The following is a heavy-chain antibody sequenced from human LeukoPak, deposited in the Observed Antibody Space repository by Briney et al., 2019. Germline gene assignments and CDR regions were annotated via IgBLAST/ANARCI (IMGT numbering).Heavy chain of an antibody. V-gene: IGHV4-39*07. D-gene: IGHD1-26*01. J-gene: IGHJ4*02. Sequence: SEALSLTCTVSGVSIRSSVPITSSMLYWAWVRQPPGKGLEWIGYIYHSGSTYYNPSLKSRVTISVDRSKNQFSLKLSSVTAADTAVYYCARGGSYYPFDYWGQGTLVTVSS. CDR1: GVSIRSSVPITSSMLY. CDR2: IYHSGST. CDR3: ARGGSYYPFDY.